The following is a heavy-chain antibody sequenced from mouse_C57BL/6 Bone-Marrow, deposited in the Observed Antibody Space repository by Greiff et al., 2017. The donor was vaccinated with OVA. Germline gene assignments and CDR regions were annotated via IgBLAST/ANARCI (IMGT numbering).Heavy chain of an antibody. CDR3: ASFITTDYYAMDY. V-gene: IGHV3-6*01. CDR1: GYSITSGYY. D-gene: IGHD1-1*01. J-gene: IGHJ4*01. CDR2: ISYDGSN. Sequence: VQLQQSGPGLVKPSQSLSLTCSVTGYSITSGYYWNWIRQFPGNKLEWMGYISYDGSNNYKPSLKNRIPITRDTSKNQFFLKLNSVTTEDTATYYCASFITTDYYAMDYWGQGTSVTVSS.